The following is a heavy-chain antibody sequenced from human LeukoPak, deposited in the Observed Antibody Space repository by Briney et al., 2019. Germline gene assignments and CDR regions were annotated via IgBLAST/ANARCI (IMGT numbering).Heavy chain of an antibody. CDR3: AKGQGSGIYKYYFDY. Sequence: GGSLRLSCAASGFTFSSYGMHWVRQAPGKGLEWVAVIWYDGSNKYYADSVKGRFTISRDNPKNTLYLQMNSLRAEDTAVYYCAKGQGSGIYKYYFDYWGQGTLVTVSS. J-gene: IGHJ4*02. D-gene: IGHD3-10*01. V-gene: IGHV3-33*06. CDR2: IWYDGSNK. CDR1: GFTFSSYG.